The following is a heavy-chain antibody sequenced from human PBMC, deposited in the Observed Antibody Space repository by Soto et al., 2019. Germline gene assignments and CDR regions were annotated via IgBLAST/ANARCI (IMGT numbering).Heavy chain of an antibody. CDR1: GFTFSSCT. D-gene: IGHD2-15*01. V-gene: IGHV3-21*06. CDR2: ISPSSGHI. Sequence: EVHLVESGGGLVKPGGSLRLSCAVSGFTFSSCTMNWVGQAPGKGLEGVSSISPSSGHIYYADSVKGRFTISRDNAKNSLFLQMNSLRGEDTAVYYCSGCSGGACHKNYGMDVWGQGTTVTVSS. J-gene: IGHJ6*02. CDR3: SGCSGGACHKNYGMDV.